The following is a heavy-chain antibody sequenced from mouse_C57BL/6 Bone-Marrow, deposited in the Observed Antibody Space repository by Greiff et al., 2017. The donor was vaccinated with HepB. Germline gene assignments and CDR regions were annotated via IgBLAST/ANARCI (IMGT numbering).Heavy chain of an antibody. CDR1: GFNIKDDY. CDR2: IDPENGDT. J-gene: IGHJ1*03. Sequence: VQLQQSGAELVRPGASVKLSCTASGFNIKDDYMHWVKQRPEQGLEWIGWIDPENGDTEYASKFQGKATITADTSSNTAYLQLSSLTSEDTAVYYCTLITTVVAPYWYVDVWGTGTTVTVSS. V-gene: IGHV14-4*01. D-gene: IGHD1-1*01. CDR3: TLITTVVAPYWYVDV.